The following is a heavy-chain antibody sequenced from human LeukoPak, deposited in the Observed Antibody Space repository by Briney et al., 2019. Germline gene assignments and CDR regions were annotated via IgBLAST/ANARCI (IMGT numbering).Heavy chain of an antibody. CDR1: GGSVSSDSYY. J-gene: IGHJ5*02. CDR2: IYYSGST. D-gene: IGHD2-15*01. V-gene: IGHV4-61*01. CDR3: ARYWGGAPSGGSCGGSCPNWFDP. Sequence: SETLSLTCTVSGGSVSSDSYYWSWIRQPPGKGLEWIGYIYYSGSTNYNPSLKRRVTISVDTSKNQFSLKLSSVTAADTAVYYCARYWGGAPSGGSCGGSCPNWFDPWGQGTLVTVSS.